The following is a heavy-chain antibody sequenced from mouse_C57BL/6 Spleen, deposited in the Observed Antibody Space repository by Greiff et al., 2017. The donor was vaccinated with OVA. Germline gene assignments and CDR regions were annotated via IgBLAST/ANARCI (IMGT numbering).Heavy chain of an antibody. D-gene: IGHD1-1*01. J-gene: IGHJ4*01. V-gene: IGHV1-22*01. CDR1: GYTFTDYN. Sequence: VQLQQSGPELVKPGASVKMSCKASGYTFTDYNMHWVKQSHGKSLEWIGYINPNNGGTSYNQKFKGKATLTVNKSSSTAYMELRSLTSEDSAVYYCARYYGSSNTMDYWGQGTSVTVSS. CDR2: INPNNGGT. CDR3: ARYYGSSNTMDY.